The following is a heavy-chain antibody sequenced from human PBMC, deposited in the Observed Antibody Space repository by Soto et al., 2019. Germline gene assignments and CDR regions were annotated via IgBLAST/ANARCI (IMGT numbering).Heavy chain of an antibody. V-gene: IGHV5-51*01. Sequence: GESLKISCKGSGYSFTSYWIGWVRQMPGKGLEWMGIIYPGDSDIRYSPSFQGQVTISADKSISTAYLQWSGLKASDTAIYYCARQLPYGGNSYYGMDVWGQGATVTVSS. D-gene: IGHD2-15*01. CDR3: ARQLPYGGNSYYGMDV. CDR1: GYSFTSYW. J-gene: IGHJ6*02. CDR2: IYPGDSDI.